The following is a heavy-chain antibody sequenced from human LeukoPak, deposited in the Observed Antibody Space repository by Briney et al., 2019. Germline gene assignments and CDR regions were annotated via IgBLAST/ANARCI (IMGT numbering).Heavy chain of an antibody. D-gene: IGHD4-17*01. CDR1: GGSISNSY. Sequence: SETLSLTCTVSGGSISNSYWSWIRQPAGKGLEWIGRIYTSESTNYNPSLKSRVTISVDASKNQFSLKLSSVTAADTAVYYCARDPHYGDPSFDVWGKGTTVTISS. J-gene: IGHJ6*04. CDR3: ARDPHYGDPSFDV. CDR2: IYTSEST. V-gene: IGHV4-4*07.